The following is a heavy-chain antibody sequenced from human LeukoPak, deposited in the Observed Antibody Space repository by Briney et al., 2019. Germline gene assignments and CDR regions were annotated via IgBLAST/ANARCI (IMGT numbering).Heavy chain of an antibody. CDR2: INEDGSTT. D-gene: IGHD4-17*01. J-gene: IGHJ4*02. CDR1: GFTFSSNW. V-gene: IGHV3-74*01. CDR3: VRGDGDLFDF. Sequence: PGGSLRLSCAASGFTFSSNWMHWVRQAPGKGLVWVSRINEDGSTTNYADSVKGRSTIFRDNAKNTLYLQMNSLRAEDTAVYYCVRGDGDLFDFWGQGTLVSVSS.